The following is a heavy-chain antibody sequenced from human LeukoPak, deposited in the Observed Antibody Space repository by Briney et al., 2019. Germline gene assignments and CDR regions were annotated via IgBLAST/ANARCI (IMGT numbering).Heavy chain of an antibody. V-gene: IGHV3-48*03. J-gene: IGHJ3*02. CDR2: ISSSGSTI. CDR1: GFTFSSYE. D-gene: IGHD2-8*01. Sequence: GGSLRLSCAASGFTFSSYEMNWVRQAPGKGLEWVSYISSSGSTIYYADSVKGRFTISRDNAKNSLYLQMNSLRAEDTAVCYCARDRRPQWAFDIWGQGTMVTVSS. CDR3: ARDRRPQWAFDI.